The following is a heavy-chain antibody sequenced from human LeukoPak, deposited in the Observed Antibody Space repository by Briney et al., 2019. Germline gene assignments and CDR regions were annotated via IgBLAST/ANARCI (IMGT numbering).Heavy chain of an antibody. CDR3: ARDLGYDFWSGYAL. CDR2: INPNSGGT. J-gene: IGHJ4*02. V-gene: IGHV1-2*02. CDR1: GYTFTGYY. D-gene: IGHD3-3*01. Sequence: GASVKVSCKASGYTFTGYYMHWVRQAPGQGLEWMGWINPNSGGTNYAQKFQGRVTMTRDTSISTAYMELSRLRSDDTAVYYCARDLGYDFWSGYALWGQGTLVTVSS.